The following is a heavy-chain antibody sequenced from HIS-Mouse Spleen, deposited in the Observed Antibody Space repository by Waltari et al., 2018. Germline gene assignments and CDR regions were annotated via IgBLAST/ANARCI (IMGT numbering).Heavy chain of an antibody. D-gene: IGHD6-19*01. CDR3: ARTPIAEAGLDY. V-gene: IGHV1-2*02. Sequence: QVQLVQSGAEVKKPGASVKVSCKASGYTFTGYYMHWVRQAPGQGLEWRGWINPNSGGTNYGQKFQGRVTMTRDTSISTAYMELSRLRSDDTAVYYCARTPIAEAGLDYWGQGTLVTVSS. CDR1: GYTFTGYY. CDR2: INPNSGGT. J-gene: IGHJ4*02.